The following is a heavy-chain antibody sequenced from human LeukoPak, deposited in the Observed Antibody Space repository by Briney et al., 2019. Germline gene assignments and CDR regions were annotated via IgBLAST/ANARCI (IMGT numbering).Heavy chain of an antibody. D-gene: IGHD4-17*01. V-gene: IGHV3-48*03. CDR2: ISSSGSTI. CDR1: EFTFSSSE. Sequence: PGGSLRLSCAASEFTFSSSEMNWVRQAPGKGLEWVSYISSSGSTIYYADSVKGRFTISRDNAKNSLYLQMNSLRAEDTAVYYCATPPAVTRNYWGQGILVTVSS. J-gene: IGHJ4*02. CDR3: ATPPAVTRNY.